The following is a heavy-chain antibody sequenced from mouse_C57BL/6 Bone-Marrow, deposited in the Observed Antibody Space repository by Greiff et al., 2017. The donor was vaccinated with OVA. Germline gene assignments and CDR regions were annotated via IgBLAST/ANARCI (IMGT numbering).Heavy chain of an antibody. CDR2: IDPENGDT. J-gene: IGHJ1*03. CDR1: GFNIKDDY. CDR3: TTYMVTTFRYFDV. Sequence: EVQLQQSGAELVRPGASVKLSCTASGFNIKDDYMHWVKQRPEQGLEWIGWIDPENGDTEYASKFQGKATITADTSSNTAYLQLSSLTSEDTAVYYCTTYMVTTFRYFDVWGTGTTVTVSS. D-gene: IGHD2-2*01. V-gene: IGHV14-4*01.